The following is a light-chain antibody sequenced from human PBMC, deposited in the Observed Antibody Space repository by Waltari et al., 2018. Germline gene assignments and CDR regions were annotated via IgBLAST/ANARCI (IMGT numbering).Light chain of an antibody. J-gene: IGKJ1*01. Sequence: AIRMTQSPSSLSASTGDRVTITCRASQGISSYLAWYQQKPGKAPNLLIYAASTLQSGVASRFSGSGSGTDFTLTISCLQSEDFATYYCQRSYSTPRTFGQGTKVEIK. V-gene: IGKV1-8*01. CDR1: QGISSY. CDR2: AAS. CDR3: QRSYSTPRT.